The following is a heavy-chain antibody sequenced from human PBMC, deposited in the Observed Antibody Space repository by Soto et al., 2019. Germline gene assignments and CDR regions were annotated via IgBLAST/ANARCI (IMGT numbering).Heavy chain of an antibody. J-gene: IGHJ4*02. Sequence: QVQLVESGGGVVQPGRSLRLSCAASGFTFSSYGMHWVRQAPGKGLEWVAVISYDGSNKYYADSVKGRFTISRDNSKNXXXXXXNSXRXXDTXXYXXAKGPPEGAQPAGFDYWGQGTLVTVSS. V-gene: IGHV3-30*18. CDR2: ISYDGSNK. D-gene: IGHD1-26*01. CDR3: AKGPPEGAQPAGFDY. CDR1: GFTFSSYG.